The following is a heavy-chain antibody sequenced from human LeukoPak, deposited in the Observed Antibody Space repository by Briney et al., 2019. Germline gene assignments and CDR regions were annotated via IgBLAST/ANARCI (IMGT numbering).Heavy chain of an antibody. Sequence: ASVKVSCKSSGYTFSSYGIIWVRQAPGQGLEWMGRISAYNGYTDYSQKLQGRVTMTTDTSTSTVYMELRSLRSDDTAVRYCARDKAPYCSSTSCYLHWFDPWGQGTLVTVSS. J-gene: IGHJ5*02. CDR2: ISAYNGYT. D-gene: IGHD2-2*01. V-gene: IGHV1-18*01. CDR3: ARDKAPYCSSTSCYLHWFDP. CDR1: GYTFSSYG.